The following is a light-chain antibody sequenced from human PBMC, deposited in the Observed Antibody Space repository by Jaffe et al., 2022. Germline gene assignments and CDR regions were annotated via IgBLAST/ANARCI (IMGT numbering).Light chain of an antibody. CDR2: WAS. Sequence: DIVMTQSPDSLAVSLGERATINCKSSQSVLYNSNNKSYLAWYQQKPGQPPKLLIYWASTRESGVPDRFRGSGSGTDFTLTIGSLQAEDVAVYYCQQYYSTPLTFGGGTKVEIK. CDR3: QQYYSTPLT. J-gene: IGKJ4*01. CDR1: QSVLYNSNNKSY. V-gene: IGKV4-1*01.